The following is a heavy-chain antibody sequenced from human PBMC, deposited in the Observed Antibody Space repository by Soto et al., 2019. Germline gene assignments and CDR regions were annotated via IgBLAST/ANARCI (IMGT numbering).Heavy chain of an antibody. CDR3: ATDGPSNSGNLYAFDI. CDR2: VTPYKADT. V-gene: IGHV1-18*04. CDR1: GYHLTNYD. J-gene: IGHJ3*02. D-gene: IGHD5-12*01. Sequence: VAGKVPCKASGYHLTNYDVTWVLQAPGQGLEWLGRVTPYKADTNSAQNLQGRVTMATDTSTNTAYLELRSLRSDDTAVYFCATDGPSNSGNLYAFDIWGQGTMVTVSS.